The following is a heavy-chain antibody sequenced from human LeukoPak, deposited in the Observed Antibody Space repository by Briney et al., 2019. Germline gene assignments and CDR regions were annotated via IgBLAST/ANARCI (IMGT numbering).Heavy chain of an antibody. CDR1: GGSISSSSYY. J-gene: IGHJ4*02. Sequence: PSESLSLTCTVSGGSISSSSYYWGWIRQPPGKGLEWIGSIYYSGSTYYNPSLKSRVTISVDTSKNQFSLKLSSVTAADTAVYYRARRSSGWYFDYWGQGTLVTVSS. V-gene: IGHV4-39*01. CDR2: IYYSGST. D-gene: IGHD6-19*01. CDR3: ARRSSGWYFDY.